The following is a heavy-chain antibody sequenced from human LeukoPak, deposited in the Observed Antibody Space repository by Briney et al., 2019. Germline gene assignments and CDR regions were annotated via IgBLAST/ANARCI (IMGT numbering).Heavy chain of an antibody. Sequence: SETLSLTCTVSGGSVSSGSYYWSWIRQPAGKGLEWVGRIYTSGSTNYNPSLKSRVTMSVDTSKNQFSLKLSSVTAADTAVYYCARDKKQLGMDVWGKGTTVTVSS. CDR1: GGSVSSGSYY. J-gene: IGHJ6*04. CDR2: IYTSGST. CDR3: ARDKKQLGMDV. V-gene: IGHV4-61*02. D-gene: IGHD6-13*01.